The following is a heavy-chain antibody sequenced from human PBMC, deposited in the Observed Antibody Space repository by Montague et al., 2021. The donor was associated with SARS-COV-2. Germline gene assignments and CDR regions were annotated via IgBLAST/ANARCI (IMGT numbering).Heavy chain of an antibody. Sequence: SETLSLTRTVSGGSISSYYWSWIRQPPGKGLEWIGEIYSSGSTNYNPSLKSRVTISMDTYKNQFSLKLTSVTAADTAVYYCARHTRGWQPFDFWGQGTLVTVSS. CDR3: ARHTRGWQPFDF. CDR1: GGSISSYY. CDR2: IYSSGST. J-gene: IGHJ4*02. V-gene: IGHV4-59*01. D-gene: IGHD6-19*01.